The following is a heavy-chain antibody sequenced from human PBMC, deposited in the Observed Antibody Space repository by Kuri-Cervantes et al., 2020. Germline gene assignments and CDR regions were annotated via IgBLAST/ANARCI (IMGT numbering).Heavy chain of an antibody. J-gene: IGHJ5*02. CDR3: ARRGAPSITAASARENWYDL. D-gene: IGHD6-13*01. V-gene: IGHV5-51*01. CDR2: IDPTDSDT. CDR1: GYSFSSYW. Sequence: KVSCKGSGYSFSSYWVAWVRQMPGEGLEWMGIIDPTDSDTRYSPSFQGQVTISVDQATSTAYLQWISLKASDTAMYYCARRGAPSITAASARENWYDLWGQGTLVTVSS.